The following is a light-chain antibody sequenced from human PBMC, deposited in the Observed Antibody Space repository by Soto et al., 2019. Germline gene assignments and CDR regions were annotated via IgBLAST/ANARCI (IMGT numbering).Light chain of an antibody. V-gene: IGKV3-15*01. CDR2: GAS. J-gene: IGKJ4*01. CDR1: QRVSSN. Sequence: ETVMTQSPVTLSVSPGERGTLSCRASQRVSSNLAWYQQKPGQAPRLLIYGASTRATGIPSKFSGSGSGTEFTLTISSLQSEDFAVYYCQQYNNLPPALTCGGGTKVDI. CDR3: QQYNNLPPALT.